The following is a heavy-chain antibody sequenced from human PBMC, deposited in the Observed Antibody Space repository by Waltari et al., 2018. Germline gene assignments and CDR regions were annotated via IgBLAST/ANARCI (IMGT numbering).Heavy chain of an antibody. J-gene: IGHJ3*02. CDR1: GFTLSNYW. CDR2: IKTDGGEE. CDR3: ARDQWFGFDI. Sequence: EVQLVESGGGLVQPGGSLRLSCAASGFTLSNYWMSWVRQGPGKGLEWMANIKTDGGEEYYVDSVRGRFTISRDNAKKLLFLQMNSLRPEDTAVYYCARDQWFGFDIWGQGTMVTVSS. D-gene: IGHD3-22*01. V-gene: IGHV3-7*01.